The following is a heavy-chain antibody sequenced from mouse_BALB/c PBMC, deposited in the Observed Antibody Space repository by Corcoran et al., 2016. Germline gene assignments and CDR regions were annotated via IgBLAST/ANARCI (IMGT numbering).Heavy chain of an antibody. Sequence: QIQLVQSGPELKKPGETVKISCKASGYTFTNYGMNWVKQAPGKGLKWMGWMNTYTGEPTYADDFKGRFAFSLETSASTAYLQINNLKNEDMATYFCARRRYDWFAYWGQVTLVTVSA. J-gene: IGHJ3*01. CDR1: GYTFTNYG. V-gene: IGHV9-1*02. CDR3: ARRRYDWFAY. CDR2: MNTYTGEP. D-gene: IGHD2-14*01.